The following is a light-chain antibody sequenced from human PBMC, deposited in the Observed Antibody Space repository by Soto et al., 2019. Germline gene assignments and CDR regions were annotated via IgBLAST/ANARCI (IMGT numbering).Light chain of an antibody. V-gene: IGKV3-11*01. CDR2: DAS. CDR3: QQRSNWPPYT. J-gene: IGKJ2*01. Sequence: EIVLTQSPATLSSSPGARATLSCRASQSVSSYLAWYQQKPGQAPRLLIYDASNRATGVPARFSGSGSGTDFTLTISSLEPEDFAVYYCQQRSNWPPYTVGQGTKLEIK. CDR1: QSVSSY.